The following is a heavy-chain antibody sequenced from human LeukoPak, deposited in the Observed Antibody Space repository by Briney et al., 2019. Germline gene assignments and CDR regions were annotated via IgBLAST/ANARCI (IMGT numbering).Heavy chain of an antibody. J-gene: IGHJ4*02. CDR1: GFILSNAW. D-gene: IGHD1-26*01. V-gene: IGHV3-15*01. CDR2: IKSKTNGETR. CDR3: VTEVGGSFPT. Sequence: PGGSLRLSCAASGFILSNAWMNWVRQAPGKGLEWVGLIKSKTNGETRDYAAPVKGRFTISRDDSDNTLYLQMNSLKNEDTAVYYCVTEVGGSFPTWGQGTLVTVSS.